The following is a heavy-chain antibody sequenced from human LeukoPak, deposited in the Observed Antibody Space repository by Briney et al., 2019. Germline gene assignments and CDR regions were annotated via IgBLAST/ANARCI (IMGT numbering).Heavy chain of an antibody. D-gene: IGHD6-19*01. CDR2: ISYDGSNK. CDR1: GFTFSSYG. V-gene: IGHV3-30*18. CDR3: AKGTQWLDDYYYGMDV. Sequence: GGSLRLSCVASGFTFSSYGMHWVRQAPGKGLEWVAVISYDGSNKYYADSVKGRFTISRDNSKNTLYLQMNSLRAEDTAVYYCAKGTQWLDDYYYGMDVWGQGTTVTVSS. J-gene: IGHJ6*02.